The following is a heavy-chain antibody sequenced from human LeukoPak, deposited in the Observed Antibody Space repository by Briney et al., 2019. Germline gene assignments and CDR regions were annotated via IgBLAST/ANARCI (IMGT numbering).Heavy chain of an antibody. J-gene: IGHJ5*02. Sequence: ASVKVSCKASGYTFTGYYLHWVRQAPGQGLEWIGRINPKSGDTNYAQKFRGRVTMTRDTSINTAYMELTSLRSDDTAVYYCATGTSSTTNWNWFDPWGQGTLVTVSS. CDR2: INPKSGDT. D-gene: IGHD2-2*01. CDR3: ATGTSSTTNWNWFDP. CDR1: GYTFTGYY. V-gene: IGHV1-2*06.